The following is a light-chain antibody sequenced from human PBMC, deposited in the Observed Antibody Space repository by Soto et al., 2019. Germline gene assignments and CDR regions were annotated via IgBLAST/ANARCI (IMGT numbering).Light chain of an antibody. CDR3: SSFTTSSTLV. V-gene: IGLV2-14*01. CDR2: DVS. Sequence: QSALAQPASVSGSPGQPITISCTGTSSDVGSFDSVAWYQHNPGKAPKLMIYDVSNRPSGVSSRFSGSKSGNTASLSISGLQTEDEANYYGSSFTTSSTLVFGTGTKLTVL. CDR1: SSDVGSFDS. J-gene: IGLJ1*01.